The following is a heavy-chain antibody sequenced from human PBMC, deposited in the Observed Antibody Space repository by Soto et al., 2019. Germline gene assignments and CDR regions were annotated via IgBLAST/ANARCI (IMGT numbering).Heavy chain of an antibody. CDR2: VNHSGEA. CDR1: GGSFRNYY. CDR3: TRADRFPSSWFDP. J-gene: IGHJ5*02. Sequence: PSETLSLTCGVYGGSFRNYYWIWVRQPPGKGLEWIGEVNHSGEATYNSSLQSRITISLDTSNIQFSLKMTSVTAADTAMYFCTRADRFPSSWFDPWGQGTQVTVSS. V-gene: IGHV4-34*01. D-gene: IGHD3-10*01.